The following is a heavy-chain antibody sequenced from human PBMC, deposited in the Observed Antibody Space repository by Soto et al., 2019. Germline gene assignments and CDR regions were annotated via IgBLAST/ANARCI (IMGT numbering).Heavy chain of an antibody. D-gene: IGHD6-13*01. Sequence: QLQLQESGPGLVKPSETLSLTCTVSGGSISSSSYYWGWIRQPPGKGLEWIGSIYYSGSTYYNPSLKSRVTISVDTSKNQFSLKLSSVTAADTAVYYCARQCIAAAGTHWFDPWGQGTLVTVSS. CDR1: GGSISSSSYY. J-gene: IGHJ5*02. V-gene: IGHV4-39*01. CDR2: IYYSGST. CDR3: ARQCIAAAGTHWFDP.